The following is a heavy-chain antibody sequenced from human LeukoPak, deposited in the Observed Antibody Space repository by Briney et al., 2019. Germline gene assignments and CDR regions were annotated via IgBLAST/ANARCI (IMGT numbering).Heavy chain of an antibody. D-gene: IGHD2-2*02. CDR3: ARRRYCSSTGCYIGGAFDY. V-gene: IGHV1-18*04. CDR2: ISAYNGNT. J-gene: IGHJ4*02. CDR1: GYTFTGYY. Sequence: GASVKVSCKASGYTFTGYYMHWVRQAPGQGLEWMGWISAYNGNTNYAQKLQGRVTMTTDTSTSTAYMELRSLRSDDTAVYYCARRRYCSSTGCYIGGAFDYWGQGTLVTVSS.